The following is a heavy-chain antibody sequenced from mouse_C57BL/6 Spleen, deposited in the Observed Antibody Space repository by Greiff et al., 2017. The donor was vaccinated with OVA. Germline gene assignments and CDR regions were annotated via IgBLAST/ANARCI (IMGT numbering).Heavy chain of an antibody. D-gene: IGHD4-1*01. CDR3: TRTGGGVDY. J-gene: IGHJ2*01. V-gene: IGHV1-15*01. Sequence: QVQLQQSGAELVRPGASVTLSCKASGYTFTDYEMHWVKQTPVHGLEWIGAIDPETGGTAYNQKFKGKAILTADKSSSTAYMELRSLTSEDSAGYYCTRTGGGVDYWGQGTTLTVSS. CDR2: IDPETGGT. CDR1: GYTFTDYE.